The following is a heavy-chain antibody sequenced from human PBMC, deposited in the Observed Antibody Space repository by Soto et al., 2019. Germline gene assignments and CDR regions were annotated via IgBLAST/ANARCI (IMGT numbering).Heavy chain of an antibody. J-gene: IGHJ4*02. CDR3: ARVPFRYYYESSGYRYYCDY. V-gene: IGHV1-18*01. CDR1: GYTFTSYG. CDR2: ISAYNGNT. D-gene: IGHD3-22*01. Sequence: ASVTVSCKASGYTFTSYGISWVRQAPGQGLEWMGWISAYNGNTNYAQKLQGRVTMTTDTSTSTAYMELRSLRSDDTAVYYCARVPFRYYYESSGYRYYCDYWGQGTMGSVFS.